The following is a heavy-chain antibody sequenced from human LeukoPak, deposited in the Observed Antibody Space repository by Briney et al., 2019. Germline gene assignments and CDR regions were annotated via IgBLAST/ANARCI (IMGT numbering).Heavy chain of an antibody. Sequence: GRSLRLSCAASGFTFNNYGMHWVRQAPGKGLVWVSNIKSDGSITNYADSVKGRFTISRDNAKNTLYLQMHSLRAEDTAVYYCAGADGGKGDYWGQGTLVTVTS. J-gene: IGHJ4*02. V-gene: IGHV3-74*01. CDR1: GFTFNNYG. CDR3: AGADGGKGDY. CDR2: IKSDGSIT. D-gene: IGHD4-23*01.